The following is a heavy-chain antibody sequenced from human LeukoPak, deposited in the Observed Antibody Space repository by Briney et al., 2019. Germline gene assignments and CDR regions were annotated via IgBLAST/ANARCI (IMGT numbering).Heavy chain of an antibody. V-gene: IGHV3-23*01. CDR3: GKQSMSGGSCYSAFDY. CDR1: GFTFSIYA. Sequence: GGSLRLSCAASGFTFSIYAMSWVRQAPGKGLEWVSAISGSGGNAYYADSVKGRFTISRDSSKNTLYLQMNSLRAEDTAVYYCGKQSMSGGSCYSAFDYRGQGTLVTVS. D-gene: IGHD2-15*01. J-gene: IGHJ4*02. CDR2: ISGSGGNA.